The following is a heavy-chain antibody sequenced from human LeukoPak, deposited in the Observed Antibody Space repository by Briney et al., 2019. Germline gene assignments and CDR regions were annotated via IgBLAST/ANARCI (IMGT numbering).Heavy chain of an antibody. CDR3: SRPLGYCSSTSSYKRDDAFDI. CDR1: GCTFSSYT. Sequence: SVKVSCKASGCTFSSYTISWVRQAPGQGLDWMGRIIPILGIANYAQKFQGRVTITADKSTSTAYMELSRLRSEDPALYLCSRPLGYCSSTSSYKRDDAFDIWGQGTMVTVSS. CDR2: IIPILGIA. V-gene: IGHV1-69*02. D-gene: IGHD2-2*02. J-gene: IGHJ3*02.